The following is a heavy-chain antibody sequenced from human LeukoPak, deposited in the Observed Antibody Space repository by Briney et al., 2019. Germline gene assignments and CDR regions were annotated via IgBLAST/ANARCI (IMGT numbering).Heavy chain of an antibody. CDR3: ASSSSVNWFDP. CDR1: GGSISSSNW. D-gene: IGHD6-6*01. Sequence: SETLSLTCAVSGGSISSSNWWSWVRQPPGKGLEWIGEIYHSGSTNYNPSLKSRVTISVDKSKNNFSLKLSSVTAAHTAVYYCASSSSVNWFDPGGQGTRVTVSS. V-gene: IGHV4-4*02. CDR2: IYHSGST. J-gene: IGHJ5*02.